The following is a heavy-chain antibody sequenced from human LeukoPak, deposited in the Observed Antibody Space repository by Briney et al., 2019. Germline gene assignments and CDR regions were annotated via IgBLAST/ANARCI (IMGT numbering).Heavy chain of an antibody. Sequence: GGSLRLSCAASGFTFSGFAMSWVRRPPGKGLEWVLGISGSGDNTLSADSVKGRFTISRDNSKNTLYLEMNSLRAEDTTIYYCAKMKGHPLPKYYMDVWGQGTTVTVSS. V-gene: IGHV3-23*01. CDR2: ISGSGDNT. CDR1: GFTFSGFA. CDR3: AKMKGHPLPKYYMDV. J-gene: IGHJ6*01. D-gene: IGHD1-26*01.